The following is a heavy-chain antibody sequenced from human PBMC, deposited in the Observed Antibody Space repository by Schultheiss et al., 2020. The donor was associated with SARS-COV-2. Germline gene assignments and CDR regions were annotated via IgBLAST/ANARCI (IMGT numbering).Heavy chain of an antibody. CDR3: TTESADSSGYYFVYYYYGMDV. V-gene: IGHV3-15*01. J-gene: IGHJ6*02. D-gene: IGHD3-22*01. CDR1: GFTFSSYG. CDR2: IKSKTDGGTT. Sequence: GESLKISCAASGFTFSSYGMHWVRQAPGKGLEWVGRIKSKTDGGTTDYAAPVKGRFTISRDDSKNTLYLQMNSLKTEDTAVYYCTTESADSSGYYFVYYYYGMDVWGQGTTVTVSS.